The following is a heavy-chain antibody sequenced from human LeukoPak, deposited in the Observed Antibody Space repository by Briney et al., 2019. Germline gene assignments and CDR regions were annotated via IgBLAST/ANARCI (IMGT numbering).Heavy chain of an antibody. V-gene: IGHV1-69*04. Sequence: SVKVSCKASGYTFTSYGISWVRQAPGQGLEWMGRIIPILGITNYAQKFQGRVTITADKSTSTAYMELSSLRSEDTAVYYCARGGEPNYDFWSGTSWGQGTLVTVSS. CDR2: IIPILGIT. CDR3: ARGGEPNYDFWSGTS. CDR1: GYTFTSYG. J-gene: IGHJ4*02. D-gene: IGHD3-3*01.